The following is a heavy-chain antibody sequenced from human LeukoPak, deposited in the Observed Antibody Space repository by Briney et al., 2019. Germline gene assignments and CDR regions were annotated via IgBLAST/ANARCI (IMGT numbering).Heavy chain of an antibody. D-gene: IGHD5-18*01. CDR2: ISSSGGYI. CDR3: ARDRDTAMVHDAFDI. CDR1: GFTFSSFG. J-gene: IGHJ3*02. Sequence: GGSLRLSCAASGFTFSSFGMNWVRQAPGKGLDWVSSISSSGGYIYYADSVKGRFTVSRDNAKNSLYLQMNSLRAEDTAVFYCARDRDTAMVHDAFDIWGQGTMVTVSS. V-gene: IGHV3-21*01.